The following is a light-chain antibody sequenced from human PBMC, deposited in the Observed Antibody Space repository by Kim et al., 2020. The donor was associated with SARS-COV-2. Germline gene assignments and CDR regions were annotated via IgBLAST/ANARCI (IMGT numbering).Light chain of an antibody. V-gene: IGLV3-21*04. CDR1: NIGSKS. CDR2: YDS. CDR3: QVWDSSSDHPMV. Sequence: SYELTQPPSVSVAPGKTARITCGENNIGSKSVHWYQQKPGQAPVLVIYYDSDRPSGIPERFSGSNSGNTATLTISRVEAGDEADYYCQVWDSSSDHPMVFGGGTQLTVL. J-gene: IGLJ2*01.